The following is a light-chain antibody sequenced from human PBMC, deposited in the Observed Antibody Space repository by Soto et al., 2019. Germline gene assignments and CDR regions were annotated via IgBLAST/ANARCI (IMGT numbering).Light chain of an antibody. J-gene: IGKJ1*01. V-gene: IGKV3-20*01. Sequence: ENVLTQSPGTPSLSPGERATLSCRASQTVYNGFLAWYQQKPGQAPRLLIYGASSRATGIPDRFSGSGSGTDFTLTISSLEPEDFAVYYCQQYGSSPPWTFGQGTKVEIK. CDR3: QQYGSSPPWT. CDR2: GAS. CDR1: QTVYNGF.